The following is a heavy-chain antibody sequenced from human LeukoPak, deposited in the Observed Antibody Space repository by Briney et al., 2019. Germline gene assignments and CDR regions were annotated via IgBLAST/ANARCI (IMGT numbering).Heavy chain of an antibody. V-gene: IGHV1-2*06. J-gene: IGHJ4*02. CDR1: GYTFTGYY. Sequence: ASVKVSCKASGYTFTGYYMHWVRQAPGQGLEWMGRINPNSGGTNYAQKFQGRVTMTRDTSISTAYVELSRLRSDERALYCCGRERCYWGSYYDSSGYADYLGQGTLVTGSS. CDR2: INPNSGGT. D-gene: IGHD3-22*01. CDR3: GRERCYWGSYYDSSGYADY.